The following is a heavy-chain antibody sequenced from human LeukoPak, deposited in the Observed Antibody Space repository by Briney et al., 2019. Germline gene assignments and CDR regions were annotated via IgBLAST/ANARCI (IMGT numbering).Heavy chain of an antibody. Sequence: ASVKVSCKASGYTFTSYYMHWVRQAPGQGLEWMGLINPTGGSTGYAQKFQGRVIMTRDMSTSTDYMELGSLRSEDTAIYYCARDNSVGDNAWWFDPWGQGTLVTVSS. J-gene: IGHJ5*02. V-gene: IGHV1-46*01. CDR2: INPTGGST. CDR1: GYTFTSYY. D-gene: IGHD1-26*01. CDR3: ARDNSVGDNAWWFDP.